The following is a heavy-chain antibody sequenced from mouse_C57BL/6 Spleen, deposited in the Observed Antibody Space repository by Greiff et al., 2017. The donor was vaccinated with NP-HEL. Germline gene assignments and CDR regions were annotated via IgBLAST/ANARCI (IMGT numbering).Heavy chain of an antibody. CDR2: INPSNGGT. J-gene: IGHJ2*01. CDR1: GYTFTSYW. D-gene: IGHD1-1*01. Sequence: QVQLQQSGTELVKPGASVKLSCKASGYTFTSYWMHWVKQRPGQGLEWIGNINPSNGGTNYNEKFKSKATLTVDKSSSPAYMQLSSLTSEDSAVYYCARSSPYYYGSSYKDYWGQGTTLTVSS. V-gene: IGHV1-53*01. CDR3: ARSSPYYYGSSYKDY.